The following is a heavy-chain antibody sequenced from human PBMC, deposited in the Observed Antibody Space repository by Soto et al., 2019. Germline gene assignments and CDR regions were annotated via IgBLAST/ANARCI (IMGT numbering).Heavy chain of an antibody. CDR2: IRSKANDYAT. V-gene: IGHV3-73*01. J-gene: IGHJ6*02. Sequence: HPGGSLRLSCAASGFTFIGSTMHWVRQASGKGLEWVGRIRSKANDYATTYGASVNGRFTISRDDSKNTAYLQMNSLKTEDAAVYYCTRSDYAMDVWGQGTTVTVSS. CDR3: TRSDYAMDV. CDR1: GFTFIGST.